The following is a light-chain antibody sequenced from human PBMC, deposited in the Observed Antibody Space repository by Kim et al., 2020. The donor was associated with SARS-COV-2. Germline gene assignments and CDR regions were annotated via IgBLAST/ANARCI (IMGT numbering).Light chain of an antibody. J-gene: IGLJ3*02. CDR3: SSYAGSFAWV. CDR1: SSDVGGYNY. Sequence: GQSVTISCTGTSSDVGGYNYVSWYQQHPGKAPKLIIYEVSKRPSGVPDRFSGSKSGNTASLTVSGLQAEDEADYYCSSYAGSFAWVFGGGTKLTVL. V-gene: IGLV2-8*01. CDR2: EVS.